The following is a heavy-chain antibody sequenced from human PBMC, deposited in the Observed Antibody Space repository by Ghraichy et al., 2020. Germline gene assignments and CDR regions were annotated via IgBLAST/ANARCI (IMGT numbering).Heavy chain of an antibody. CDR1: GGSFSGYY. V-gene: IGHV4-34*01. CDR3: ARQHATSWYAGRLHYSDH. Sequence: SQTLSLTCAVYGGSFSGYYYNWIRQTPWKGLEWIGEINHSGSTNYNPSLQSRVTISVDRSKTQFSLKLTSVTAADTAIYYCARQHATSWYAGRLHYSDHWGLGTQVTVTS. J-gene: IGHJ4*02. D-gene: IGHD6-13*01. CDR2: INHSGST.